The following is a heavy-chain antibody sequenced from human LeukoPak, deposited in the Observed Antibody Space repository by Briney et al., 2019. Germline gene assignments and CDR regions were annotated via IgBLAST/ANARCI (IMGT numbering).Heavy chain of an antibody. Sequence: GGSLRLSCAASGFTFSSYGMHWVRQAPGKGLEWVAVISHDGSKKYYADSVKGRFTISRDNSKNTLYLQMNGLRDEDTAVYYCAKDPYSGSFEYFQHWGQGTLVTVSS. J-gene: IGHJ1*01. CDR2: ISHDGSKK. CDR1: GFTFSSYG. D-gene: IGHD1-26*01. V-gene: IGHV3-30*18. CDR3: AKDPYSGSFEYFQH.